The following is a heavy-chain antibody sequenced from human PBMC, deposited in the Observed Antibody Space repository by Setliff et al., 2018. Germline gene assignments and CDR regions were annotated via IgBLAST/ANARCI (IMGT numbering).Heavy chain of an antibody. D-gene: IGHD6-19*01. CDR2: IYIGGSA. CDR1: GGSISSYY. Sequence: LSLPCTVSGGSISSYYWSWIRQPAGKGLEWIGHIYIGGSANYNPSLKSRVTMSIDTSKNQFSLKLNSVTAADMAVYYCTREQWLDPPGYYYMDVWAKGTTVTVSS. CDR3: TREQWLDPPGYYYMDV. V-gene: IGHV4-4*07. J-gene: IGHJ6*03.